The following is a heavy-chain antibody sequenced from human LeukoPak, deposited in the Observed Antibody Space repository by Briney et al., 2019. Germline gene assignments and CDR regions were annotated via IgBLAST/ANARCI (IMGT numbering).Heavy chain of an antibody. V-gene: IGHV3-74*01. CDR2: INSDGSST. J-gene: IGHJ6*02. CDR1: GFTFSSYW. Sequence: QSGRSLRLSCAASGFTFSSYWMHWVRQAPGKGLVWVSRINSDGSSTSYADSVKGRFTISRDNAKNTLYLQMNSLRAEDTAVYYCARYWVHDFWSGYVGMDVWGQGTTVTVSS. D-gene: IGHD3-3*01. CDR3: ARYWVHDFWSGYVGMDV.